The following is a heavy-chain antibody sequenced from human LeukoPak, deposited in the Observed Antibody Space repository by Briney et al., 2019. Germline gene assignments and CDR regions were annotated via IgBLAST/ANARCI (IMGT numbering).Heavy chain of an antibody. D-gene: IGHD6-19*01. J-gene: IGHJ4*02. CDR2: ISGSGGST. CDR3: AKDRVVAVALEGDY. V-gene: IGHV3-23*01. Sequence: GGSLRLSCAASGFTFSSFAMSWVRQAPGKGLEWVSGISGSGGSTYYADSVKGRFTISRDNSKNTVYLQMNSLRAEDTGVYYCAKDRVVAVALEGDYWGQGTLVTVSS. CDR1: GFTFSSFA.